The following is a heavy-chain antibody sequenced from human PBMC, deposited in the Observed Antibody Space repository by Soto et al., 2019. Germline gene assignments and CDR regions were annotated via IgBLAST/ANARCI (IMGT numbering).Heavy chain of an antibody. Sequence: SVKVSCKASGYTFTYRYLHWVRQAPGLALEWMGRITPFNGNTNYAQKFQGRVTMTRDKSTSTAYMELSSLRSEDTATYYCASSYGSGYRAFDYWGQGALVTVSS. CDR3: ASSYGSGYRAFDY. V-gene: IGHV1-45*02. J-gene: IGHJ4*02. CDR2: ITPFNGNT. CDR1: GYTFTYRY. D-gene: IGHD3-10*01.